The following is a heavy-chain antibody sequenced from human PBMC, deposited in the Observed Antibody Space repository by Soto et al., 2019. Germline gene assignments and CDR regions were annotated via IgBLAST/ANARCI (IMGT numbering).Heavy chain of an antibody. D-gene: IGHD2-21*02. J-gene: IGHJ3*02. CDR2: INAGNGNT. Sequence: QVKLVQSGAEEKKPGASVKVSCKASGYTFTSYAMHWVRQAPGQRLEWMGWINAGNGNTKYSQKFQGRVTITRDTSASTAYMELSSLRSEDTAVYYCAREDDCGGDCYFGAFDIWGQGTMVTVSS. CDR3: AREDDCGGDCYFGAFDI. CDR1: GYTFTSYA. V-gene: IGHV1-3*05.